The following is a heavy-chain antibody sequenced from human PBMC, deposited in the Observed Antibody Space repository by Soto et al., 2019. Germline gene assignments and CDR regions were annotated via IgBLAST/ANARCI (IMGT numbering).Heavy chain of an antibody. Sequence: EVQLVEAGGGLVQPGGSLRLSCAASGFSFSSHWMHWIRQAPEKGLVWVSHINRDGSSSAYAESVKGRFTISRDNAKNTLYLQMASLRADDTAVYYCAKTPISYCSSTSCYRYFDYWGRGTLVTVSS. D-gene: IGHD2-2*01. V-gene: IGHV3-74*01. CDR2: INRDGSSS. CDR3: AKTPISYCSSTSCYRYFDY. CDR1: GFSFSSHW. J-gene: IGHJ4*02.